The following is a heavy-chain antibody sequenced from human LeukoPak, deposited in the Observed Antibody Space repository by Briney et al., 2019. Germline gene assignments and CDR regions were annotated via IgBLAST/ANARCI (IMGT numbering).Heavy chain of an antibody. CDR2: IYYSGST. V-gene: IGHV4-59*01. CDR3: ARNVPPLRYFDWLLVGSFDY. D-gene: IGHD3-9*01. Sequence: PSETLSLTXTVSGGSISSYYWSWIRQPPGKGLEWIGYIYYSGSTNYNPPLKSRVTISVDTSKNQFSLKLSSVTAADTAVYYCARNVPPLRYFDWLLVGSFDYWGQGTLVTVSS. CDR1: GGSISSYY. J-gene: IGHJ4*02.